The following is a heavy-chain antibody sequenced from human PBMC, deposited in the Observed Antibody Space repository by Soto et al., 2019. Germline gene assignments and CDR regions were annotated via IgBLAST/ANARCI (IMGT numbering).Heavy chain of an antibody. CDR2: IYYSGST. V-gene: IGHV4-59*01. D-gene: IGHD3-10*01. Sequence: QVQLQESGPGLVKPSETLSLTCTVSGGSISSYYWSWIRQPPGKGLVWIGYIYYSGSTNYNPSLKRRVTLSVDTSKNQFSLKLSSVTAADTAVYYCARVWGGAFDIWGQGTMVTVSS. CDR1: GGSISSYY. CDR3: ARVWGGAFDI. J-gene: IGHJ3*02.